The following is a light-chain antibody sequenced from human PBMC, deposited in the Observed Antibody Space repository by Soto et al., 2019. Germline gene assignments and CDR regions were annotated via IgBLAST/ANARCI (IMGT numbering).Light chain of an antibody. CDR3: QTRGTGVV. J-gene: IGLJ2*01. V-gene: IGLV4-69*01. Sequence: QLVLTQSPSASASLGASVTLTCTLSSGHSSYAIAWHQQQPEKGPRYLMKLNSDGSHSKGDGIPDRFSGSSSGAERYLTIASLQCEDEADYYCQTRGTGVVFGGGTKLTVL. CDR1: SGHSSYA. CDR2: LNSDGSH.